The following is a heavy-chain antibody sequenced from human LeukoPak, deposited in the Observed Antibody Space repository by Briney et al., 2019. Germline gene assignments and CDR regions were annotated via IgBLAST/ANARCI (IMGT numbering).Heavy chain of an antibody. CDR3: AKAKGSHGGRAFDI. J-gene: IGHJ3*02. CDR1: GYTFTSYC. Sequence: ASVKVSCKASGYTFTSYCMHWMRQAPGQGLEWMGIINPGGGSTSYAQKLQGRVTMTTDTSTSTAYMELRSLRSDDTAVYYCAKAKGSHGGRAFDIWGQGTMVTVSS. D-gene: IGHD3-16*01. V-gene: IGHV1-46*01. CDR2: INPGGGST.